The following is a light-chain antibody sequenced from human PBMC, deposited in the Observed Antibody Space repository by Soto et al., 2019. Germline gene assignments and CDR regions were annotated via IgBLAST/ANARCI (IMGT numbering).Light chain of an antibody. CDR1: SSDVGGYNY. CDR3: CSYTVSGTYV. CDR2: AVR. Sequence: QSVLTQPASVSGSPGQSITISCTGTSSDVGGYNYVSWYQQHPGKAPKLMIYAVRNRPSGVSNRFSGSKSGNTATLTISGLQAEDEADYYCCSYTVSGTYVFGTGTKVTVL. J-gene: IGLJ1*01. V-gene: IGLV2-14*01.